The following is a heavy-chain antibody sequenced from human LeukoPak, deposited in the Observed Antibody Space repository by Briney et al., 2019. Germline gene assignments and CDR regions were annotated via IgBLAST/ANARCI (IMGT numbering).Heavy chain of an antibody. V-gene: IGHV3-30*04. CDR1: GFTFTNYA. CDR3: ARDSYDYGDYGNSFDY. D-gene: IGHD4-17*01. J-gene: IGHJ4*02. CDR2: ISYDGDYQ. Sequence: PGGSLRLSCAASGFTFTNYAIHWVRQAPGKGLEWVAVISYDGDYQYYADSVKGRFTISRDNSKNTPYLQMNSLRPEDTAVYYCARDSYDYGDYGNSFDYWGQRTLVTVSS.